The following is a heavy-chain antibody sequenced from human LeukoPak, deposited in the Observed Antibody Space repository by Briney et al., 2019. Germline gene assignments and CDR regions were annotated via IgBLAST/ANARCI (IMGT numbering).Heavy chain of an antibody. CDR3: VKNTRPGSAAGMGLFDP. D-gene: IGHD6-13*01. CDR1: GFTFSIYG. CDR2: ISLSGGST. V-gene: IGHV3-23*01. J-gene: IGHJ5*02. Sequence: PGGSLRLSCAASGFTFSIYGMSWVRQAPGKGLEWVSGISLSGGSTYYADSVKGRFTISRDNSKNTLYLQMNSLRPEDTAVYHCVKNTRPGSAAGMGLFDPWGQGTLVTVSS.